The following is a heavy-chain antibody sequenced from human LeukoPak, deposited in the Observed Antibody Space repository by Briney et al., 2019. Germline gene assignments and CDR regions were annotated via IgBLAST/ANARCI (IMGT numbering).Heavy chain of an antibody. D-gene: IGHD3-16*01. J-gene: IGHJ6*02. CDR1: GGSISSYY. CDR3: ARDMTETHYYYGMDV. V-gene: IGHV4-59*01. Sequence: KTSDTLSLTCTVSGGSISSYYWSWIRQPPGKGLELIGYIYYSGSTNYNPSLKSRVTISVDTSKNQFSLKLSSVTAADTAVYYCARDMTETHYYYGMDVWGQGTTVTVSS. CDR2: IYYSGST.